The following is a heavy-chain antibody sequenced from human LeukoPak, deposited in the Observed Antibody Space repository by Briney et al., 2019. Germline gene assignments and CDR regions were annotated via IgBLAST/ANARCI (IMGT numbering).Heavy chain of an antibody. D-gene: IGHD1-26*01. J-gene: IGHJ4*02. Sequence: KPSETLSLTCTVSGGSISSSSYYWGWIRQPLGKGLEWIESIYYSGSTYYNPSLKSRVTISVDTSKSQFSLKLSSVTAADTAVYYCAGSYGYLTRFDYWGQGTLVTVSS. CDR1: GGSISSSSYY. V-gene: IGHV4-39*01. CDR3: AGSYGYLTRFDY. CDR2: IYYSGST.